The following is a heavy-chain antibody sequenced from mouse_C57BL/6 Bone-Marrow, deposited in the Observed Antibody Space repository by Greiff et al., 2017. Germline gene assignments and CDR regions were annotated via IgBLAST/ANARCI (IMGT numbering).Heavy chain of an antibody. D-gene: IGHD2-5*01. CDR2: INPSSGYT. Sequence: QVHVKQSGAELAKPGASVKLSCKASGYTFTSYWMHWVEQRPGQGLEWIGYINPSSGYTKYNQKFKDKATLTADKSSSTAYMQLSSLTYEDSAVYYCARGNSNYNYWGQGTLVTVSA. CDR1: GYTFTSYW. V-gene: IGHV1-7*01. J-gene: IGHJ3*01. CDR3: ARGNSNYNY.